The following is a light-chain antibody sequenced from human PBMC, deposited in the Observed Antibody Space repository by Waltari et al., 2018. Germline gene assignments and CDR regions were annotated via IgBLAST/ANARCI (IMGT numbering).Light chain of an antibody. Sequence: SSVLTQAPSVSVAPGQTATVTCGGDNIGSRSVHWYQQKPGRAPVLVVYLDSYRPSGIPERFAGSKSGNAATLTISRGEAGDEADYYCHVWDANTVMFGGGTKLTVL. CDR2: LDS. V-gene: IGLV3-21*02. CDR3: HVWDANTVM. CDR1: NIGSRS. J-gene: IGLJ3*02.